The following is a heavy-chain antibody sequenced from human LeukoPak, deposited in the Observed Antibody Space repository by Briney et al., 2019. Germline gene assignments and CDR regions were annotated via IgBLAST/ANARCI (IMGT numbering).Heavy chain of an antibody. J-gene: IGHJ6*02. V-gene: IGHV3-48*01. CDR3: ARGHYGMGV. CDR1: GFTFSSYS. CDR2: ISSSSSTI. Sequence: PGGSLRLSCAASGFTFSSYSMNWVRQAPGKGLEWVSYISSSSSTIYYADSVRGRFTISRDNAKNSLYLQMNSLTAEDAAVYYCARGHYGMGVWSQGTTVTVSS.